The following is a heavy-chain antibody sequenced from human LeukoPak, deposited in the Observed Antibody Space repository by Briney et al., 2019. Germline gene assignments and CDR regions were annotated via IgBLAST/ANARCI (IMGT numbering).Heavy chain of an antibody. Sequence: ASVTVSFKVSGHTLSELTMHWVRQAPGKGLEWMGGFYPQNDERIYARKFRGRLTMTEDTSTDTAYMELSSLRSEDTAVYFCATEMTSVVPDYWGQGTLVTVSS. D-gene: IGHD4-11*01. CDR3: ATEMTSVVPDY. CDR1: GHTLSELT. J-gene: IGHJ4*02. V-gene: IGHV1-24*01. CDR2: FYPQNDER.